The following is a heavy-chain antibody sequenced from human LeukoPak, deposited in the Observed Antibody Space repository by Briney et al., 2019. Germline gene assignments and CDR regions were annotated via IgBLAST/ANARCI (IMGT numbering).Heavy chain of an antibody. Sequence: SETLSLTCAVSGYSISSGYYWGWIRQPPGKGLEWIGSIYHSGSTYYNPSLKSRVTISVDTSKNQFSLKLSSVTAADTAVYYCARSSSGWYYFDYWGQGTLVTVSS. D-gene: IGHD6-19*01. J-gene: IGHJ4*02. CDR3: ARSSSGWYYFDY. CDR1: GYSISSGYY. V-gene: IGHV4-38-2*01. CDR2: IYHSGST.